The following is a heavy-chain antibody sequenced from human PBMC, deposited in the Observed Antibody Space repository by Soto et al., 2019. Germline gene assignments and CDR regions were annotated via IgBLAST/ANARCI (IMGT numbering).Heavy chain of an antibody. CDR3: AKGFCSSAKCYTYSYMDV. V-gene: IGHV3-9*01. J-gene: IGHJ6*03. CDR1: GFSFDEYA. Sequence: EVQLVESGGTLVQPGRSLRLSCAASGFSFDEYAMHWVRQVPGKGLECVSGVSWNSGTVGYWDSVKGRFTISRDNDKNSLYLQMNSLRAEDTAMYYCAKGFCSSAKCYTYSYMDVWGKGTAVTVSS. CDR2: VSWNSGTV. D-gene: IGHD2-2*01.